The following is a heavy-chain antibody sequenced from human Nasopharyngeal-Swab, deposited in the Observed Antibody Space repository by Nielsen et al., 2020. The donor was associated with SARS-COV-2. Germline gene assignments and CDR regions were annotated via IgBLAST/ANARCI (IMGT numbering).Heavy chain of an antibody. CDR3: ARGPYYGDYFDY. J-gene: IGHJ4*02. Sequence: WVRQAPGQGLEWMGRINPNSGGTNYAQKFQGRVTMTRGTSISTAYMELSRLRSDDTAVYYCARGPYYGDYFDYWGRGTLVTVSS. D-gene: IGHD3-10*01. V-gene: IGHV1-2*06. CDR2: INPNSGGT.